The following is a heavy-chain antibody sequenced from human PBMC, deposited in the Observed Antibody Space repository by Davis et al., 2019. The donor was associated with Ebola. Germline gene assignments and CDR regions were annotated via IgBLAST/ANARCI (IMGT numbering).Heavy chain of an antibody. V-gene: IGHV3-74*01. Sequence: PGGSLRLSCAASAFTFSNYWMYWVRQAPGGGLMCVSRINSDGTFTTYADSVKGRFTISRDNAKNTLYLQMNSLRAEDTAVYYCARVLAARPWYFDLWGRGTLVTVSS. J-gene: IGHJ2*01. CDR1: AFTFSNYW. CDR3: ARVLAARPWYFDL. D-gene: IGHD6-6*01. CDR2: INSDGTFT.